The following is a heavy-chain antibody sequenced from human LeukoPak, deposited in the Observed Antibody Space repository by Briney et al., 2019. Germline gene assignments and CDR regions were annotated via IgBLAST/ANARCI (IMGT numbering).Heavy chain of an antibody. V-gene: IGHV4-30-2*01. CDR1: GDSLRNGGYS. D-gene: IGHD3-10*01. CDR2: IYYSGTT. CDR3: ARLGEAHMVRGVSVDY. Sequence: SETLSLTCVVSGDSLRNGGYSWTWIRQPPGKALEWIGYIYYSGTTSYNPSLESRVTISVDRSKNQFSLKLSSVTAADTAVYYCARLGEAHMVRGVSVDYWGQGTLVTVSS. J-gene: IGHJ4*02.